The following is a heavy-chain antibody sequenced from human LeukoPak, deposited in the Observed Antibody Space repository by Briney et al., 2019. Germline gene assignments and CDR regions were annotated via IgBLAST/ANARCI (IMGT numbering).Heavy chain of an antibody. CDR3: ARVGRSSSYFDY. D-gene: IGHD6-13*01. J-gene: IGHJ4*02. Sequence: KPSETLSLTCTVSGGSISSYYWSWIRQPPGKGPEWIGYISYSGSTNYNPSLKSRVTISVDTSKSQFSLKLSSVTAADTAGYYCARVGRSSSYFDYWGQGTLVTVSS. CDR1: GGSISSYY. V-gene: IGHV4-59*01. CDR2: ISYSGST.